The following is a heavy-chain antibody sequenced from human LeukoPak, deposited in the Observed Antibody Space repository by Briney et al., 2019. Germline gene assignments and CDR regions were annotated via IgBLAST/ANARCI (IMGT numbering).Heavy chain of an antibody. CDR1: GFTFSSYG. V-gene: IGHV3-33*05. CDR2: ISDDGSST. D-gene: IGHD1-14*01. Sequence: QSGRSLRLSCAASGFTFSSYGMHWVRQAPGKGLEWVAVISDDGSSTHYADSVKGRFTISRDNAKKSLYLQMNSLRAEDTAVYYCARDLAARRTYGMDVWGQGTTVTVSS. J-gene: IGHJ6*02. CDR3: ARDLAARRTYGMDV.